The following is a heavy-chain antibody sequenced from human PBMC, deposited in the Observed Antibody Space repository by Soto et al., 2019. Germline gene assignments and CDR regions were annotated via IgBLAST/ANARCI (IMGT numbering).Heavy chain of an antibody. V-gene: IGHV3-11*01. Sequence: PGGSLRLSCAASGFTFSDYYMSWIRQAPGKGLEWVSYISSSGSTIYYADSVTGRFTISRDNAKNSLYLQMNSLRAEDTAVYYCAREIAVADSDAFDIWGQGTMVTVSS. J-gene: IGHJ3*02. D-gene: IGHD6-19*01. CDR1: GFTFSDYY. CDR3: AREIAVADSDAFDI. CDR2: ISSSGSTI.